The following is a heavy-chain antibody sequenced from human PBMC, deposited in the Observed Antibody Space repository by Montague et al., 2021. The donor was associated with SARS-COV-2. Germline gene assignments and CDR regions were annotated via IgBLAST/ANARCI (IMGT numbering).Heavy chain of an antibody. CDR2: IYYSGST. J-gene: IGHJ6*02. CDR1: GGSISSYY. V-gene: IGHV4-59*01. CDR3: ARSRRITIFGVGLSNYYGMDV. D-gene: IGHD3-3*01. Sequence: SETLSLTCTVSGGSISSYYWSWIRQPPGKGLEWIGYIYYSGSTNYNPSLTRRVTISVDTSKNQFSLKLSSVTAADTAVYYCARSRRITIFGVGLSNYYGMDVWGQGTAVTVSS.